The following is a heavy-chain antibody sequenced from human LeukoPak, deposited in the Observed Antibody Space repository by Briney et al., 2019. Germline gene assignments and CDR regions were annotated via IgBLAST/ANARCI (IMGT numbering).Heavy chain of an antibody. CDR3: ARQGSMRGYYMDV. Sequence: GGSLRLSCAASGFTFSNYAIHWVRQAPGKGLECVSAISSIEGRIYYANSVKGRFIISRDNSKNMVFLQMGSLRAEDMAVYYCARQGSMRGYYMDVWGKGTTVTVSS. J-gene: IGHJ6*03. CDR2: ISSIEGRI. V-gene: IGHV3-64*01. D-gene: IGHD2/OR15-2a*01. CDR1: GFTFSNYA.